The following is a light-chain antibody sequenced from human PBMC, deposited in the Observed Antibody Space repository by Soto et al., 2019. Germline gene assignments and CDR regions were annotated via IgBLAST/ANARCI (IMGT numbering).Light chain of an antibody. CDR3: CSYAGSSTFV. Sequence: QSVLTQPASVSGSPGQSITISCTGTSSDVGSYNLVSCYQQHPGTANKLIIYEDSKRPAGVSHRFACTKSANTASLTTSGLPGEDEAYYCCCSYAGSSTFVFGGGTKLTVL. J-gene: IGLJ2*01. CDR2: EDS. V-gene: IGLV2-23*02. CDR1: SSDVGSYNL.